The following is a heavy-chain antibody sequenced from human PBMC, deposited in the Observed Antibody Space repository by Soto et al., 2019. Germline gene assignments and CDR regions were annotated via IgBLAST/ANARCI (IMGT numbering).Heavy chain of an antibody. J-gene: IGHJ5*02. CDR3: NNWFDP. CDR1: GFTFSTYW. Sequence: EVQLVESGGGLVQPGGSLRLSCAASGFTFSTYWMHWVRHAPGKGLVWVSRINSDGSSTYYADSVKGRFTISRDNAKKTLYLQMNSLRAEDTAVYYCNNWFDPWGQGTLVTVSS. V-gene: IGHV3-74*01. CDR2: INSDGSST.